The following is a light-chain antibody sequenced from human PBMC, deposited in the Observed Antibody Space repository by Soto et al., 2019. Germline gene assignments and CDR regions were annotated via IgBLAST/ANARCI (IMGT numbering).Light chain of an antibody. CDR2: AAS. CDR1: QSISSY. CDR3: QRTTDFT. J-gene: IGKJ2*01. V-gene: IGKV1-39*01. Sequence: DIQMTQSPSSLSASVGDRVTITCRASQSISSYLNWYQQKPGKAPKLLIYAASSLQSGVPSRFSGSGSGTESTLTITGLQPDDLGTYYCQRTTDFTFGQGTKVDIK.